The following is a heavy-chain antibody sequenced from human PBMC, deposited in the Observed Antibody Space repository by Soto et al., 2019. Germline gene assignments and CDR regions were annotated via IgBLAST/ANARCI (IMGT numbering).Heavy chain of an antibody. CDR3: ARDREYNWNYNWFDP. Sequence: ASVKVSCKASGYTFTSYGISWVRQAPGQGLEWMGWISTYNGNTNFTQKLQGRVTMTTDTSTSTAYMELRSLRSDDTAVYYCARDREYNWNYNWFDPWGQGTLVTVS. V-gene: IGHV1-18*01. CDR2: ISTYNGNT. D-gene: IGHD1-7*01. J-gene: IGHJ5*02. CDR1: GYTFTSYG.